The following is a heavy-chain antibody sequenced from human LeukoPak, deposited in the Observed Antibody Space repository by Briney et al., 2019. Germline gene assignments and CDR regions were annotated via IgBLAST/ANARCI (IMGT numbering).Heavy chain of an antibody. V-gene: IGHV4-59*01. CDR2: IYYSGTT. D-gene: IGHD4-23*01. Sequence: PSETLSLTRTVSGGSISTFYWSWIRQLPGKGLEWIGYIYYSGTTNYNPSLKSRVTISVDTSKDQFSLKLSSVTAADTAIYYCARGAATVAGIDCWGQGTLVTVSS. CDR1: GGSISTFY. CDR3: ARGAATVAGIDC. J-gene: IGHJ4*02.